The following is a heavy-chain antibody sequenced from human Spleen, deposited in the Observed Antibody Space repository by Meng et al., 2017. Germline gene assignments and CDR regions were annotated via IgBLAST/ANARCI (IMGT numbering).Heavy chain of an antibody. D-gene: IGHD2-15*01. Sequence: SLKISCAASGCTFSCYAMHWVRQTPGTGLERVAVIAYDGSNKYYADSVKGRFTISRDKSKNTLYLQMNSLSAEDTAVYYCARGPPPESTVSAGFDYWGQGTLVTVSS. CDR3: ARGPPPESTVSAGFDY. CDR2: IAYDGSNK. V-gene: IGHV3-30*01. CDR1: GCTFSCYA. J-gene: IGHJ4*02.